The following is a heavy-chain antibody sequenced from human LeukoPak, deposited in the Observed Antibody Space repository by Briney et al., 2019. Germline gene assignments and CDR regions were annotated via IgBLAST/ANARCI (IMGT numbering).Heavy chain of an antibody. CDR3: AREGMAFDY. V-gene: IGHV4-61*02. D-gene: IGHD5-24*01. CDR2: IYTSGST. CDR1: GGFISSSNYY. Sequence: PSDTLSLTCTVSGGFISSSNYYWSWIRQPAGKGLEWIGRIYTSGSTNYNPSLKSRITISVDTSKNQLSLQLSSVTAADTAVYYCAREGMAFDYWGQGTLVTVSS. J-gene: IGHJ4*02.